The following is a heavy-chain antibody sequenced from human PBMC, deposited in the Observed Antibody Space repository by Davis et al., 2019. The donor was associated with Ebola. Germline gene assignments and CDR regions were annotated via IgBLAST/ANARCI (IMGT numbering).Heavy chain of an antibody. J-gene: IGHJ4*02. Sequence: SETLSLTCTVSGGSISSYYWSWIRQPPGKGLEWIGYIYYSGNTNYNPSLKSRVTISVDTSNNQFSLKLSSVSAADTAVYYCARQSSVRAARHVFDYWGQGTLVTVSS. D-gene: IGHD6-6*01. V-gene: IGHV4-59*08. CDR2: IYYSGNT. CDR3: ARQSSVRAARHVFDY. CDR1: GGSISSYY.